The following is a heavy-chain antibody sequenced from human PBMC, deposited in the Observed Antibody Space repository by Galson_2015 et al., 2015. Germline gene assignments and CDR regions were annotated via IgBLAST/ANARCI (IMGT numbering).Heavy chain of an antibody. CDR1: GYTFTSYG. D-gene: IGHD2-15*01. J-gene: IGHJ3*02. CDR2: ISAYNGNT. V-gene: IGHV1-18*01. Sequence: SVKVSCKASGYTFTSYGISWVRQAPGQGLEWMGWISAYNGNTNYAQKLQGRVTMTTDTSTSTAYMELRSLRSDDTAVYYCARDCSGGSCSNDAFDIWGQGTMVTVSS. CDR3: ARDCSGGSCSNDAFDI.